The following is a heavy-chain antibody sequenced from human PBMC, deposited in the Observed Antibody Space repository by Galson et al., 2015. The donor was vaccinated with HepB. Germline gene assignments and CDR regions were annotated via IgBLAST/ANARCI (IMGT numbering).Heavy chain of an antibody. Sequence: SLRLSCAASGFTFSYFGMHWVRQAPGKGLAWVALIWSDGSNKYYADSVKGRFTISRDDSKNTLYLQMNSLRAEDTAVYYCARDFDFWSGSSGYYYYYMDVWGKGTTVTVSS. J-gene: IGHJ6*03. CDR3: ARDFDFWSGSSGYYYYYMDV. CDR2: IWSDGSNK. CDR1: GFTFSYFG. D-gene: IGHD3-3*01. V-gene: IGHV3-33*01.